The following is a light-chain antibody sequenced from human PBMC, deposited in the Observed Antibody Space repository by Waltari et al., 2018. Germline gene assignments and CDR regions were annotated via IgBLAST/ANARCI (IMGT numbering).Light chain of an antibody. CDR3: HQYYDTPRT. Sequence: IVMTHSPDSLPVSLAERPSLTCKSSPSVLYSSDNKNYLAWYQQKPGQPPKLLIYWASNRESGVPDRFSGSGSGTDFTLTISSLQAADVAVYYCHQYYDTPRTFGQGTKVEIK. CDR1: PSVLYSSDNKNY. J-gene: IGKJ1*01. CDR2: WAS. V-gene: IGKV4-1*01.